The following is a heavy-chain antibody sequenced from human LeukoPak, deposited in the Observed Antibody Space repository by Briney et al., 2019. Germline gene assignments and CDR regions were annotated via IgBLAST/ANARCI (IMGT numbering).Heavy chain of an antibody. CDR2: IYYSGST. V-gene: IGHV4-39*01. J-gene: IGHJ3*02. Sequence: SETLSLTCNVAGGSISISSYFWGWIRQPPGKGLEWIGSIYYSGSTYYNPSLKSRVTISVDTSKNQFSLNLSSVTAADTAVYYCARLLRVDIGATIEGARTFDIWGQGTMVTVSS. CDR3: ARLLRVDIGATIEGARTFDI. D-gene: IGHD5-12*01. CDR1: GGSISISSYF.